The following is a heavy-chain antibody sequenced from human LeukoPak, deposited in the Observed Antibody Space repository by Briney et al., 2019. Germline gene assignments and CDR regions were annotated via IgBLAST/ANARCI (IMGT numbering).Heavy chain of an antibody. CDR1: GGSISSYY. CDR3: ARVSMTTVFYWHFDL. J-gene: IGHJ2*01. Sequence: SETLSLTCTVPGGSISSYYWSWIRQPPGKGLEWIGYIYYSGSTNYNPSLKSRVTISVDTSKNQFSLKLSSVTAADTAVYYCARVSMTTVFYWHFDLWGRGTLVTVSS. CDR2: IYYSGST. V-gene: IGHV4-59*01. D-gene: IGHD4-17*01.